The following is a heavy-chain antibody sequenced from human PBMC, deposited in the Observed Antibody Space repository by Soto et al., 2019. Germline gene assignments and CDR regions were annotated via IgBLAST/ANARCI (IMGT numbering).Heavy chain of an antibody. CDR1: GGSISSVSYY. Sequence: PSETLSLTCSVSGGSISSVSYYWGWIRQPPGKGLEWIGSIYYSGSAYYSPSLKSRVTMSVDTSKNQLSLELRSVTAADTAVYYCARLHCNSPNCVPLYPWGQGTLVTVSS. J-gene: IGHJ5*02. D-gene: IGHD2-2*01. CDR3: ARLHCNSPNCVPLYP. V-gene: IGHV4-39*01. CDR2: IYYSGSA.